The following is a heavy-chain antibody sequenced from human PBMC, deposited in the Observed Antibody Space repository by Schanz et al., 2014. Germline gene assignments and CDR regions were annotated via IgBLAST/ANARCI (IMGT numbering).Heavy chain of an antibody. D-gene: IGHD5-18*01. V-gene: IGHV3-48*04. CDR2: ISHNTFYT. J-gene: IGHJ5*02. CDR1: GLTFDIYA. Sequence: LAESGGSLVQPGGSLRLSCAASGLTFDIYAMSWVRQAPGMGLEWVSYISHNTFYTDYADSVKGRFTISRDNAKNSVYLQMNTLRAEDTAIYFCARDVYRSGRPFDLWGQGTLVTVSS. CDR3: ARDVYRSGRPFDL.